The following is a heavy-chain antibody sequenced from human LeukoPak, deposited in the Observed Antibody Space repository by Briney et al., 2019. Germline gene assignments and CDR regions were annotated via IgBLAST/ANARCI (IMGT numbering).Heavy chain of an antibody. CDR1: GFTFSRYG. CDR3: AKDAGWYGLNNWFDP. V-gene: IGHV3-30*18. CDR2: ISYDGSNK. Sequence: PGRSLRLSCAASGFTFSRYGMHWVRQAPGKGLEWVAVISYDGSNKYYADSVKGRFTISRENSKNTLYLQMNSLRAEDTAVYYCAKDAGWYGLNNWFDPWGQGTLVTVSS. D-gene: IGHD6-19*01. J-gene: IGHJ5*02.